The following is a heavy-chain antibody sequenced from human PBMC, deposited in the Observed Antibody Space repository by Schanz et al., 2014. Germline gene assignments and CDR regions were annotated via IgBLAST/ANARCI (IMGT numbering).Heavy chain of an antibody. D-gene: IGHD6-13*01. CDR1: GFTFSSYA. V-gene: IGHV3-21*01. Sequence: EGQLLESGGGLIQPGGSLRLSCAASGFTFSSYAMSWVRQAPGKGLEWVSSISSSSSYIYYADSVKGRFTISRDNAKNSLYLQMNSLRAEDTAVYYCAREEGWGIAADGPKHYYYGMDVWGQGTTVTVSS. CDR2: ISSSSSYI. CDR3: AREEGWGIAADGPKHYYYGMDV. J-gene: IGHJ6*02.